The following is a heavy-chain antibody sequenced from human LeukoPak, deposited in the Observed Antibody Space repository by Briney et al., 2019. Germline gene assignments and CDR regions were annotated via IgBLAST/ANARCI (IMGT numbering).Heavy chain of an antibody. CDR3: ARDLLTTVFDY. D-gene: IGHD4-17*01. CDR1: AFSFSSFW. CDR2: IKQDGSEK. V-gene: IGHV3-7*01. J-gene: IGHJ4*02. Sequence: PGGSLRLSCAASAFSFSSFWMSWVRQAPGKGLEWVAIIKQDGSEKYYVDSVKGRFTISRDNAKNSLYLQMNSLRAEDTAVYYCARDLLTTVFDYWGQGTLVTVSS.